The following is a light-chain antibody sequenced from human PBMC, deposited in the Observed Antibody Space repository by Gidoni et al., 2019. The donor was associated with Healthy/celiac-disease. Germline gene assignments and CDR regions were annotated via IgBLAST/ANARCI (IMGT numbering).Light chain of an antibody. CDR1: QSVSSY. J-gene: IGKJ2*04. CDR2: DAS. CDR3: QQRSNWPMCS. V-gene: IGKV3-11*01. Sequence: EIVLTQSPATMSLSPGERATLSCRASQSVSSYLAWYQQKHGQAPRILIYDASNRATGIPARFSGSGSGTDFTLTISSLEPEDFAVYYCQQRSNWPMCSFGQGTKLEIK.